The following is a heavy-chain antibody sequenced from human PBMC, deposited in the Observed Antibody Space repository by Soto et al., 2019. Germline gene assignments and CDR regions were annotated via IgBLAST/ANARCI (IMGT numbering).Heavy chain of an antibody. CDR2: IYHSGST. Sequence: PSETLSLTCTVSGGSIITTSTCWSWIRQPPGKGLEWIGDIYHSGSTNYNPSLMSRVTISLDKSKNQFSLNLSSVTAADTAVYYCARRGYCSGGRCYSWAFDIWGQGTVDTVSS. D-gene: IGHD2-15*01. J-gene: IGHJ3*02. CDR1: GGSIITTSTC. CDR3: ARRGYCSGGRCYSWAFDI. V-gene: IGHV4-4*02.